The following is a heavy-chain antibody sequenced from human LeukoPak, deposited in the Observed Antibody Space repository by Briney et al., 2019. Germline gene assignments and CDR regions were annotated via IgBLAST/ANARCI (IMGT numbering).Heavy chain of an antibody. CDR3: ARDDVDTAMVAARGVY. V-gene: IGHV1-69*05. CDR1: GGTFSSYA. CDR2: IIPIIGTA. J-gene: IGHJ4*02. D-gene: IGHD5-18*01. Sequence: SVKVSCTASGGTFSSYAISWVRQAPGQGLEWMGGIIPIIGTANSAQKSQGRVTITTDESTSKAYMELSSLRSEDTAVYYCARDDVDTAMVAARGVYWGQGTLVTVSS.